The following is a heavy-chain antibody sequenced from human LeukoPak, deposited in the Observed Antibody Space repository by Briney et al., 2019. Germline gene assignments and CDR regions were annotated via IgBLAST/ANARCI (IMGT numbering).Heavy chain of an antibody. J-gene: IGHJ4*02. CDR2: IKQDGSEK. D-gene: IGHD3-3*01. Sequence: QPGRSLRLSCAASGFTFSSYWMSWVRQAPGKGLEWVANIKQDGSEKYYVDSVKGRFTISRDNAKNSLYLQMNSLRAEDTAVYYCARDRTYDFWSGALDYWGQGTLVTVSS. CDR1: GFTFSSYW. CDR3: ARDRTYDFWSGALDY. V-gene: IGHV3-7*01.